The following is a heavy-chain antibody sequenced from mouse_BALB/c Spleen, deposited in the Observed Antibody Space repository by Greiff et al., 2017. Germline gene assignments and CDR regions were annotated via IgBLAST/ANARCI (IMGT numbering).Heavy chain of an antibody. CDR3: TRPITTATGDYAMDY. J-gene: IGHJ4*01. D-gene: IGHD1-2*01. CDR1: GFTFSSYT. V-gene: IGHV5-6-4*01. Sequence: EVKLVESGGGLVKPGGSLKLSCAASGFTFSSYTMSWVRQTPEKRLEWVATISSGGSYTYYPDSVKGRFTISIDNAKNPLYLQMSSLKSEDTAMYYCTRPITTATGDYAMDYWGQGTSVTVSS. CDR2: ISSGGSYT.